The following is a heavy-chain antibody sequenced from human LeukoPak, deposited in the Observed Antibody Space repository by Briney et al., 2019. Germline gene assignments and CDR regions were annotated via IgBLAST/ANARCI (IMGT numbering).Heavy chain of an antibody. D-gene: IGHD6-19*01. CDR1: GYTFKSYL. CDR3: ARDSSGWQYYFDY. V-gene: IGHV1-3*01. J-gene: IGHJ4*02. Sequence: ASVKVSCKASGYTFKSYLMHWVRQAPGQSLEWMGWINPGTGETKYSQTFQGRVTIISDTSASTAYMELSSLRFEDTAVYYCARDSSGWQYYFDYWGQETLVTVSS. CDR2: INPGTGET.